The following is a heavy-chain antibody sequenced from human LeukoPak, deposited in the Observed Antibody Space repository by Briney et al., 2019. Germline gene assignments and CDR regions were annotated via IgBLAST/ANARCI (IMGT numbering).Heavy chain of an antibody. D-gene: IGHD6-13*01. J-gene: IGHJ4*02. Sequence: PSETLSLTCTVSGGSISSYYWSWIRQPPGKGLEWIGYIYYSGSTNYNPSLKSRVTISVDTSKNQFSLKLSSVTAADTAVYYCARGYSSSWYPGPFDYWGQGTLVTVSS. CDR3: ARGYSSSWYPGPFDY. CDR2: IYYSGST. V-gene: IGHV4-59*01. CDR1: GGSISSYY.